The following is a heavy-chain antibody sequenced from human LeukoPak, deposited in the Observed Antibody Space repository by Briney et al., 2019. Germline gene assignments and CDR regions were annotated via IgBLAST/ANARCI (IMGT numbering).Heavy chain of an antibody. CDR1: GFTFSSYT. J-gene: IGHJ4*02. CDR3: ARAPRGGINGTTPPASFDY. Sequence: GGSLRLSCAASGFTFSSYTMNWVRQAPGKGLEWVSSISSSSSYIDYADSVKGRFTISRDNANSSLFLQMNSLRDEDTAIYYCARAPRGGINGTTPPASFDYWGQGSLVIVSS. D-gene: IGHD1-20*01. CDR2: ISSSSSYI. V-gene: IGHV3-21*01.